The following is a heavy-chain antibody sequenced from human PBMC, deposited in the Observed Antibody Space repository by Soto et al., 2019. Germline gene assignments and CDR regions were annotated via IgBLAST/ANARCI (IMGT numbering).Heavy chain of an antibody. J-gene: IGHJ4*02. CDR2: IYWDDDK. V-gene: IGHV2-5*02. D-gene: IGHD3-16*01. CDR1: GFSLDTWGVG. CDR3: ARALGSWGSYYFDH. Sequence: QITLKESGPTLVRPTQTLTLTCTVSGFSLDTWGVGVGWIRQSPGKAPEWLALIYWDDDKRYSPSLKNRLTLTKDTSKNQVVLTLTNMDPVDTVTYYCARALGSWGSYYFDHWGQGTLVTVSS.